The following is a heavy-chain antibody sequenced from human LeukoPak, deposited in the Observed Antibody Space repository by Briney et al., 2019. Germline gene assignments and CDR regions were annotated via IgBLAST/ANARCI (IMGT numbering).Heavy chain of an antibody. CDR3: ARKGTALYYYYYYGMDV. D-gene: IGHD1-1*01. CDR2: MNPNSGNT. CDR1: GYTFTSYG. J-gene: IGHJ6*02. V-gene: IGHV1-8*02. Sequence: ASVKVSCKASGYTFTSYGISWVRQATGQGLEWMGWMNPNSGNTGYAQKFQGRVTMTRNTSISTAYMELSSLRSEDTAVYYCARKGTALYYYYYYGMDVWGQGTTVTVSS.